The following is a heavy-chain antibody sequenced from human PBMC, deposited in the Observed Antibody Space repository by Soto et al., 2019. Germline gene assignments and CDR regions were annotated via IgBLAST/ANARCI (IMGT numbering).Heavy chain of an antibody. J-gene: IGHJ3*02. V-gene: IGHV1-24*01. CDR1: GYTPTELS. D-gene: IGHD3-10*01. CDR3: ATTDGSGSYWAFDI. CDR2: FDPEDGET. Sequence: ASVKVSCKVSGYTPTELSTHWVRQAPGKGLEWMGGFDPEDGETIYAQKFQGRVTMTEDTSTDTAYMELSSPRSEDTAVYYCATTDGSGSYWAFDIWGQGTMVTVSS.